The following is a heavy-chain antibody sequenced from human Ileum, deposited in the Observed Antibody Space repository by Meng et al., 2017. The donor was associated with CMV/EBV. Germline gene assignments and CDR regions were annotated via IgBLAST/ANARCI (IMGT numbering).Heavy chain of an antibody. D-gene: IGHD3-10*01. V-gene: IGHV4-39*07. CDR2: IYYSGST. CDR1: GGSISSSSYY. Sequence: QRQLQESGPGVLKPSQTLSLTCTVSGGSISSSSYYWGWSRQPPGKGLEWIGSIYYSGSTYYNPSLKSRVTISVDTSKNQFSLKLSSVTAADTAVYYCARVGAMVRGPHFDYWGQGTLVTVSS. J-gene: IGHJ4*02. CDR3: ARVGAMVRGPHFDY.